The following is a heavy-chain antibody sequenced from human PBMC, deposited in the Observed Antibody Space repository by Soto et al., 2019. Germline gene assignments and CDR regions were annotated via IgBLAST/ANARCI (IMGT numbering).Heavy chain of an antibody. CDR1: GFTFSSYD. CDR2: IGTAGDP. Sequence: EVQLVESGGGLVQPGGSLRLSCAASGFTFSSYDMHWVRQATGKGLEWVSAIGTAGDPYYPGSVKGRFTISRENAKNSLYLQMNSLRAEDTALYYCAKDIGQLVGEYYYGMDVWGQGTTVTVSS. D-gene: IGHD6-6*01. V-gene: IGHV3-13*05. J-gene: IGHJ6*02. CDR3: AKDIGQLVGEYYYGMDV.